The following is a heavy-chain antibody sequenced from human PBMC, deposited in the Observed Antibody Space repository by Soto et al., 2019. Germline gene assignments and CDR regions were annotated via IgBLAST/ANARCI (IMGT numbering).Heavy chain of an antibody. V-gene: IGHV3-74*01. CDR1: VFTFGSYW. CDR2: IDSDGSST. Sequence: EVQLVESGGGLVQPGGSLRVSCAASVFTFGSYWMNWVRQAPGKGLVWVSRIDSDGSSTTYADSVKGRFTTSRDNAKNTLYLQMSILRVEDTAVYYCARGRPYGMDVWGQGTTVTVSS. J-gene: IGHJ6*02. CDR3: ARGRPYGMDV.